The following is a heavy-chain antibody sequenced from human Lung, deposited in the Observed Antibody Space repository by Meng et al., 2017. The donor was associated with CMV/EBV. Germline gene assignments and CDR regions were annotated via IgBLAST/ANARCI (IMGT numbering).Heavy chain of an antibody. CDR1: EYTFTAYY. CDR2: IDPNGGGT. D-gene: IGHD2-2*01. CDR3: ARERYLVPAASPDYYYYGMDV. Sequence: ASXXVSXKASEYTFTAYYIHWVRQAPGQGLEWMGWIDPNGGGTNYAQKFQDRVTMTSDTSIRTAYMELSRLRSDDAALYYCARERYLVPAASPDYYYYGMDVXRQGXTVTVSS. V-gene: IGHV1-2*02. J-gene: IGHJ6*02.